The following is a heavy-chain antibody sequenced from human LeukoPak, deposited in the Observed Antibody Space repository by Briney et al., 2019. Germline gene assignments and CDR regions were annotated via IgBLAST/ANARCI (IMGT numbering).Heavy chain of an antibody. D-gene: IGHD1-26*01. J-gene: IGHJ6*03. Sequence: ASETLSLTCTVSGGSISSYYWSWIRQPPGKGLEWIGYIYYSGSTNYNPSLKSRVTISVDTSKNQFSLKLSSVTAADTAVYYCARSSGGYYNYYYYYYMDVWGKGTTVTVSS. CDR1: GGSISSYY. CDR2: IYYSGST. CDR3: ARSSGGYYNYYYYYYMDV. V-gene: IGHV4-59*08.